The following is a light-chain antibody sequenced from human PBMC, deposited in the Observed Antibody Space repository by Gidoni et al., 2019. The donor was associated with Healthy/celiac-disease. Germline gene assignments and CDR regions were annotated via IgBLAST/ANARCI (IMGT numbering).Light chain of an antibody. Sequence: EIVLTQSPATLSLSPGERATLSCRASQSVSSYLAWYQQKPGQAPRLLIYDASNRATGIPARFSGSGAGTDFTLTSSSLEPEDFAVDDCQQRSNWPPITFGQGTRLEIK. J-gene: IGKJ5*01. V-gene: IGKV3-11*01. CDR2: DAS. CDR3: QQRSNWPPIT. CDR1: QSVSSY.